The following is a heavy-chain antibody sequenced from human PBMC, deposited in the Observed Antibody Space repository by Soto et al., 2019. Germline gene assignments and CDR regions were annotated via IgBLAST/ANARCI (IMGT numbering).Heavy chain of an antibody. D-gene: IGHD3-10*01. Sequence: EEQLVESGGGLVQPGGSLRLSCAASGFTFSRHDMHWVRQVTGKGLEWVSGIDSAGDAKYPASVKGRFTISRENAKNSLHLQMNSLRAGDTAVYYCARGGIRGVSWNWIEIWGQGTLVTVSS. CDR1: GFTFSRHD. J-gene: IGHJ5*02. V-gene: IGHV3-13*01. CDR3: ARGGIRGVSWNWIEI. CDR2: IDSAGDA.